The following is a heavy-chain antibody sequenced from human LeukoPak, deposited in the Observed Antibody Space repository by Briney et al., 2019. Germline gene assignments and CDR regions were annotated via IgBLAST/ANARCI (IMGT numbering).Heavy chain of an antibody. CDR2: IIPVFGTV. Sequence: SVKVSCKASGGTFSSYAINWVRQAPGQGLEYMGGIIPVFGTVNYAQKFQGRVTITTDESTSTAYVELSSLRSEDTAVYYCARGDSSSWYYFDYWGQGTLVTVSS. V-gene: IGHV1-69*05. CDR1: GGTFSSYA. CDR3: ARGDSSSWYYFDY. J-gene: IGHJ4*02. D-gene: IGHD6-13*01.